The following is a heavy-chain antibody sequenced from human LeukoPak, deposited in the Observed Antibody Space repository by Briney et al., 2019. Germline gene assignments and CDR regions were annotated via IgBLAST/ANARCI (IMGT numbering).Heavy chain of an antibody. Sequence: SETLSLTCTVSGDSIRSPGYYWGWIRQPPGKGLEWIGDIYSSGSTYYNPSLKSRVFISVDRSNQFSLRLISVTAADTAVYYCVRQSFSRDYFGGYYWGRGTLVTVSS. J-gene: IGHJ4*02. V-gene: IGHV4-39*01. CDR1: GDSIRSPGYY. CDR3: VRQSFSRDYFGGYY. D-gene: IGHD3-16*01. CDR2: IYSSGST.